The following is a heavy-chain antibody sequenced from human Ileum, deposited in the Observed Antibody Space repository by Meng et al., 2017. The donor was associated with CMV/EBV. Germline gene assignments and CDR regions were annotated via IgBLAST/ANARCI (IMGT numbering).Heavy chain of an antibody. Sequence: ASAQVFCSASGYTFTGDGSSWVRQDPRQGFEWMGGYSTDNGNTNYEQKFQGRVTMTADTSTSTAYMQLRSLRSDDTAVYYCARDYYCIRDSCYSDYWGQGTLVTVSS. D-gene: IGHD2-2*02. V-gene: IGHV1-18*01. CDR2: YSTDNGNT. J-gene: IGHJ4*02. CDR3: ARDYYCIRDSCYSDY. CDR1: GYTFTGDG.